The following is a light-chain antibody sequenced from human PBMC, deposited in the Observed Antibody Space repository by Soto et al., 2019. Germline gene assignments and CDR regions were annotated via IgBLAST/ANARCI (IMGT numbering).Light chain of an antibody. Sequence: DIQMTQSPSTLSASVGDTVTITCRASESISSWLAWYQEKPGKAPNLLIYDASSLESGVPSRFSGSGSGTEFTLTISSLQPDDFATYYCQDYSPYSWTFGQGTKVDIK. CDR3: QDYSPYSWT. V-gene: IGKV1-5*01. J-gene: IGKJ1*01. CDR2: DAS. CDR1: ESISSW.